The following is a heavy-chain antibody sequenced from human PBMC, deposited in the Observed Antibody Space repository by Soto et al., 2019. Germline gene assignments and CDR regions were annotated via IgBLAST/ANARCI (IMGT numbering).Heavy chain of an antibody. J-gene: IGHJ4*02. V-gene: IGHV3-74*01. CDR3: ARSSVVTPMGLHY. CDR2: ISGDGSST. CDR1: GFTFISYG. Sequence: PGGSLRLSCAVSGFTFISYGMHWGRQAPGKGLVWVSRISGDGSSTTYADSVKGRFTISRDNAKNTLYLQMNSLRAEDTAVYYCARSSVVTPMGLHYWGLGTLVTVSS. D-gene: IGHD2-21*02.